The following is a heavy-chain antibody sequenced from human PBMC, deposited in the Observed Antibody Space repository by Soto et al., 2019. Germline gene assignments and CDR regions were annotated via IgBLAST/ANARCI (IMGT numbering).Heavy chain of an antibody. J-gene: IGHJ6*02. CDR1: GGSISSGGYF. D-gene: IGHD3-22*01. Sequence: SETLSLTCAVSGGSISSGGYFWIWIRQPAGGGLEWIGRIYTTGSTNYNPSLKSRVTMSLDTSRNQFSLKRSSVTAADTSVYYCAREGGYFDSSGSGVYPYHGVDVGGQGTTVTVSS. CDR2: IYTTGST. CDR3: AREGGYFDSSGSGVYPYHGVDV. V-gene: IGHV4-61*02.